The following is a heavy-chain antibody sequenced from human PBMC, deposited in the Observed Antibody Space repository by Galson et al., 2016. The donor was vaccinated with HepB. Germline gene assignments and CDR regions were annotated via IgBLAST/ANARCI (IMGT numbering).Heavy chain of an antibody. Sequence: SLRLSCAASGFSFTSYSMTWVRQAPGEGLEWVSSISASDDSTYYRDSVKGRFTISRDNSKNTLYLHINSLRAEDTAVYYCARRYDTPGYYYIDFWGQGTLVTVSS. J-gene: IGHJ4*02. D-gene: IGHD3-9*01. CDR3: ARRYDTPGYYYIDF. V-gene: IGHV3-23*01. CDR2: ISASDDST. CDR1: GFSFTSYS.